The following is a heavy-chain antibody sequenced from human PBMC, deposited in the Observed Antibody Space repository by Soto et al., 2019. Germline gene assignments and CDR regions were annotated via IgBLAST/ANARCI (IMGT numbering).Heavy chain of an antibody. J-gene: IGHJ4*02. Sequence: SETLSLTCTVSGDSISSYSWSWIRQPPGKGLEWIGNIHYNGNTKYSPSLKSRVTISVDASKSQFYLKLRSVTAADTAVYYCARGMAEEQIFYYFDYWGQGALVTVSS. CDR1: GDSISSYS. V-gene: IGHV4-59*01. D-gene: IGHD3-9*01. CDR2: IHYNGNT. CDR3: ARGMAEEQIFYYFDY.